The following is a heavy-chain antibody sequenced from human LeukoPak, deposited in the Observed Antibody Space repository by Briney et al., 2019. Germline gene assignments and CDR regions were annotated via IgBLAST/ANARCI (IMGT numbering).Heavy chain of an antibody. CDR3: ARDPYSGGYGDYYYYYMDL. D-gene: IGHD1-26*01. Sequence: GGSLRLSCAASGFTFSDYYMSWIRQAPGKGLEWVSYISSSATTIYYADSVKGRFTISRDNAKNSLYLQMNSLRAEDTAVYYCARDPYSGGYGDYYYYYMDLWGQGTTVTISS. CDR1: GFTFSDYY. V-gene: IGHV3-11*04. CDR2: ISSSATTI. J-gene: IGHJ6*03.